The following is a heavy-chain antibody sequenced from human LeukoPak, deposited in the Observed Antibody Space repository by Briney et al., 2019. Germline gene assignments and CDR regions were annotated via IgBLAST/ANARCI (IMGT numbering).Heavy chain of an antibody. Sequence: SQTLSLTCTVSGGSISSGDYYWSWIRQPAGKGLEWIGRIYTSGSTNYNPSLKSRVTMSVDTSKNQFSLKLSSVTAADTAVYYCARDGDPVVATTYFDYWGQGTLVTVSS. CDR1: GGSISSGDYY. CDR3: ARDGDPVVATTYFDY. D-gene: IGHD5-12*01. V-gene: IGHV4-61*02. CDR2: IYTSGST. J-gene: IGHJ4*02.